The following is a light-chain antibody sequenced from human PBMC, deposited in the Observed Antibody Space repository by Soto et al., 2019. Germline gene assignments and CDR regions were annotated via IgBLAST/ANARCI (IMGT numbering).Light chain of an antibody. CDR1: QSIRSD. CDR3: QQYGSSTYT. V-gene: IGKV3-20*01. CDR2: GAS. Sequence: IVLTQSPCTLSVSPGDRATLSCRASQSIRSDLAWYQQRPGQAPRLLIYGASRRATGIPDRFSGSGSGTEFTLTISRLEPEDFAVYYCQQYGSSTYTFGQGTKVDIK. J-gene: IGKJ2*01.